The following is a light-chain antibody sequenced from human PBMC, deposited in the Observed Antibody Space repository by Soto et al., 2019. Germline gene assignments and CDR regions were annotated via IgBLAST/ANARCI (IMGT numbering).Light chain of an antibody. J-gene: IGKJ4*01. CDR1: QSISNS. CDR3: KQYSTYPLT. CDR2: RAY. Sequence: DIQMTQTPSTRSASVGDRVTMTCRASQSISNSLAWYQQKPGKAHKLPIYRAYALQSGVQSRFSGSGSGTEFTLTIESLQPDDFATFYCKQYSTYPLTFGGGTKVDIK. V-gene: IGKV1-5*03.